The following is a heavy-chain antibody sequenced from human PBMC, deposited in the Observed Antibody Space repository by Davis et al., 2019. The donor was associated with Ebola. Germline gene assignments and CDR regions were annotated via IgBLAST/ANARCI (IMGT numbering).Heavy chain of an antibody. CDR3: GSPVVA. J-gene: IGHJ4*02. CDR2: IGRDGKDQ. D-gene: IGHD2-15*01. CDR1: GFTFRDHG. Sequence: PGGSLRLSCVGSGFTFRDHGMQWVRQAPGKGLEWVAVIGRDGKDQFSADSVKGRFILSRDNSKNTMYLHMYSLRIEDTAVYYCGSPVVAWGQGTLVTVPS. V-gene: IGHV3-30*03.